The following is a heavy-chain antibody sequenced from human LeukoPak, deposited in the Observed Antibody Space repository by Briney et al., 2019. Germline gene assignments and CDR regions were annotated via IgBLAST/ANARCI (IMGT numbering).Heavy chain of an antibody. Sequence: SKTLSLTCAVYGGSFSGYYWSWIRQPPGKGLEWIGEINHSGSTNYNPSLKSRVTISVDTSKNQFSLKLSSVTAADTAVYYCARRGPTYYYDSSGYYYANNWFDPWGQGTLVTVSS. J-gene: IGHJ5*02. D-gene: IGHD3-22*01. CDR3: ARRGPTYYYDSSGYYYANNWFDP. CDR2: INHSGST. V-gene: IGHV4-34*01. CDR1: GGSFSGYY.